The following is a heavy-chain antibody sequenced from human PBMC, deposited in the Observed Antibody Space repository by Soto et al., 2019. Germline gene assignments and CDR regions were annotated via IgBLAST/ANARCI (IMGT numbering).Heavy chain of an antibody. CDR3: AAAPGYSYDSYYYYYGMDV. V-gene: IGHV1-58*01. Sequence: GASVKVSCKASGFTFTSSAVQWVRQARGQRLEWIGWIVVGSGNTNYAQKFQERVTITRDMSTSTAYMELSSLRSEDTAVYYCAAAPGYSYDSYYYYYGMDVWGQGTTVTVSS. CDR1: GFTFTSSA. CDR2: IVVGSGNT. J-gene: IGHJ6*02. D-gene: IGHD5-18*01.